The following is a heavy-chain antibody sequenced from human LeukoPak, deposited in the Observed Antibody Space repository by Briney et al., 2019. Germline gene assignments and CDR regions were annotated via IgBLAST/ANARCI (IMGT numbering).Heavy chain of an antibody. Sequence: GGSLRLSCAASGFTFDDYAMHWVRQAPGKGLVWVSRINSDGSSTSYADAVKGRFTISRDNAKNTAYLQMNSLRAEDTAVYYCARVQGHPPNGLDIWGQGTMVTVSS. J-gene: IGHJ3*02. CDR1: GFTFDDYA. V-gene: IGHV3-74*01. D-gene: IGHD2-8*01. CDR3: ARVQGHPPNGLDI. CDR2: INSDGSST.